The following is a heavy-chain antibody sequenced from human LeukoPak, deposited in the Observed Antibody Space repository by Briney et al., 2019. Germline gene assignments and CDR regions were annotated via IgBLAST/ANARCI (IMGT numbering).Heavy chain of an antibody. CDR1: GFTFSRFW. Sequence: PGGSLRLSCAASGFTFSRFWTHWVRQAPGKGLVWVSRINGDGSDTTYADSVKGRFTISKDNAKNTLYLEMNNLRAEDTAVYYCGREDRFGYNYAYGMDVWGQGTTVTVSS. D-gene: IGHD5-18*01. CDR3: GREDRFGYNYAYGMDV. V-gene: IGHV3-74*01. CDR2: INGDGSDT. J-gene: IGHJ6*02.